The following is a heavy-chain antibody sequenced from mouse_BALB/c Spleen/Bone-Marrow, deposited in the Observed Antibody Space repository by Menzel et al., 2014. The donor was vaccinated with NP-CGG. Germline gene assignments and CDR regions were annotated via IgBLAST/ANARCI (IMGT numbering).Heavy chain of an antibody. V-gene: IGHV7-3*02. D-gene: IGHD1-1*01. CDR2: IRNKANGYTT. CDR1: GFTFTDYY. J-gene: IGHJ1*01. CDR3: ARYRNYDINWYFDV. Sequence: EVKLMESGGGLVQPGGSLRLSCATSGFTFTDYYMSWVRQPPGKALEWLGFIRNKANGYTTEYSASVKGRFTISRDNSQSVLYLQMNILRTEDSATYYCARYRNYDINWYFDVWGAGTTVTVSS.